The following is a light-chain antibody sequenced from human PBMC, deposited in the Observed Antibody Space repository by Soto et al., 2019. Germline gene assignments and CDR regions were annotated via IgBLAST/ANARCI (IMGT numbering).Light chain of an antibody. Sequence: DIQMTQSPSSLSASVGDRVTITCRASQSISSYLNWYQQKPGKAPQLLIYAASTLQSGVPSKFSGSVSGTDFTLTISGLHREELGTYCCQQSYSTPDTVGQGTKLEI. CDR2: AAS. V-gene: IGKV1-39*01. CDR1: QSISSY. CDR3: QQSYSTPDT. J-gene: IGKJ2*01.